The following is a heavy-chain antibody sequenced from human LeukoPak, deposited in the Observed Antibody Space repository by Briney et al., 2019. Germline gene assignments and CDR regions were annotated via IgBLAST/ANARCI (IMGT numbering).Heavy chain of an antibody. Sequence: AASVKVSCNASGGSFTGYYMHWVRQAPGQGLEWMGWINPNSGGTNYAQKFQGRVTMTRDTSISTAYMELSRLSSDDTAVYYCARAKLRFLDSDYWGQGTLVTVSS. CDR3: ARAKLRFLDSDY. V-gene: IGHV1-2*02. J-gene: IGHJ4*02. CDR2: INPNSGGT. D-gene: IGHD3-3*01. CDR1: GGSFTGYY.